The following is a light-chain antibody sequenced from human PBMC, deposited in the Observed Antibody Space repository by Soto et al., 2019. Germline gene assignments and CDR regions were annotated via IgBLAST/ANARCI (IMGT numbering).Light chain of an antibody. CDR1: QSLSSY. CDR2: YTS. CDR3: QQYKSWPPIT. V-gene: IGKV3-15*01. Sequence: EIVLTQSPVTLSLSPGERATLSCRASQSLSSYLAWYQQKPGQAPRLLIYYTSTRATGVPDRFSGTGSGTEFTLTISSLKSEDYAVYYCQQYKSWPPITFGQGTRLEIK. J-gene: IGKJ5*01.